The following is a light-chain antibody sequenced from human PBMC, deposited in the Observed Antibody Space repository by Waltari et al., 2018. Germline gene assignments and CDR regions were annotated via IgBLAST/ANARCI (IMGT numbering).Light chain of an antibody. Sequence: QSVLTQPPSVSGAPGQRVTISCTGTRSNIGAGYEIHWYHQFPGTAPKLLIFGNNYRPSGVPDRFSGSKSGTSGSRAITGLQAEDEADYYCQCYDTTLDGWVFGGGTRLTVL. CDR2: GNN. V-gene: IGLV1-40*01. CDR3: QCYDTTLDGWV. J-gene: IGLJ3*02. CDR1: RSNIGAGYE.